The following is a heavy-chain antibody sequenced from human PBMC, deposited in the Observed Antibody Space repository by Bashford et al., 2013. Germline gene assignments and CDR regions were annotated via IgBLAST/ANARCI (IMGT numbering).Heavy chain of an antibody. V-gene: IGHV1-69*06. D-gene: IGHD6-19*01. CDR3: ARDGNSSGVGGEXFDI. J-gene: IGHJ3*02. CDR1: GGTFSSYA. CDR2: IIPIFGTA. Sequence: SVKVSCKASGGTFSSYAISWVRQAPGQGLEWMGGIIPIFGTANYAQKFQGRVTITADKSTSTAYMELSSLRSEDTAVYYCARDGNSSGVGGEXFDIVGPRDNGHRLL.